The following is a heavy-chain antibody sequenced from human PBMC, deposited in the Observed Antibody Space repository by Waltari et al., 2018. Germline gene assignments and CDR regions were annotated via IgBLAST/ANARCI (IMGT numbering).Heavy chain of an antibody. CDR3: AQGFSPDWYVLPTEMFHV. Sequence: QVQLQESGPGLVKPSQTLSLSCTVSGGSIKSGSYYWNWIRLPAGKGLEWIGRVHTRGITDYNPSLKSRVTISLDTSSNQFSLRMTSVTAADTSVYYCAQGFSPDWYVLPTEMFHVWGQGTTVIVSS. V-gene: IGHV4-61*02. J-gene: IGHJ3*01. D-gene: IGHD3-10*02. CDR2: VHTRGIT. CDR1: GGSIKSGSYY.